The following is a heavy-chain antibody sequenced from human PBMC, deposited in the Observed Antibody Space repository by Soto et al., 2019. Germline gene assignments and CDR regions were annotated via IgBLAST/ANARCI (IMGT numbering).Heavy chain of an antibody. V-gene: IGHV1-69*12. CDR1: GGTFSSYA. Sequence: QVQLVQSGAEVRQPASPVKVSCKTSGGTFSSYAISWVRQAPGQGLEWMGGIVPIVGTTTYAQKFQGRVTISADEATRTAYMLLSRLRSDDTAVYYCVRVVAIPGYPDHWGQGTLVTVSS. D-gene: IGHD5-12*01. CDR3: VRVVAIPGYPDH. J-gene: IGHJ4*02. CDR2: IVPIVGTT.